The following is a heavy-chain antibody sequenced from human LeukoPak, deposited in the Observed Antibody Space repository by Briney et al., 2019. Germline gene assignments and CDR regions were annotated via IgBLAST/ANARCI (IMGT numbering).Heavy chain of an antibody. J-gene: IGHJ4*02. Sequence: GGSLRLSCAASGFTFSSYSMNWVRQAPGKGLEWVSSISSSSSYIYYADSVKGRFTISRDNAKNSLYLQMNSLRAEDTAVYYCARGAPLRFLEWLLWDWGQGTLVTVSS. CDR3: ARGAPLRFLEWLLWD. CDR1: GFTFSSYS. V-gene: IGHV3-21*01. D-gene: IGHD3-3*01. CDR2: ISSSSSYI.